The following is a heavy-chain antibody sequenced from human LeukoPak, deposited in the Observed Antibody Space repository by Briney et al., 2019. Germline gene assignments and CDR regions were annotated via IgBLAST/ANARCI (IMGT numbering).Heavy chain of an antibody. J-gene: IGHJ3*02. Sequence: SETLSLTCAVYGGSFSGYYWSWIRQPPGKGLEWIGEINHSGSTNYNPSLKSRVTISVDTSKNQFSLKLSSVTAADTAVYYCASGRGYDDAFDIWGQGTMVTVSS. D-gene: IGHD5-12*01. CDR1: GGSFSGYY. V-gene: IGHV4-34*01. CDR2: INHSGST. CDR3: ASGRGYDDAFDI.